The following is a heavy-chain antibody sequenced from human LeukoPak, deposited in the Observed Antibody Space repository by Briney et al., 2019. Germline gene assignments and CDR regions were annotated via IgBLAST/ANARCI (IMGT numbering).Heavy chain of an antibody. J-gene: IGHJ3*02. D-gene: IGHD3-22*01. CDR3: ARSYYDRRAFDI. CDR1: GYTFTSYY. Sequence: SVKVSCKASGYTFTSYYMHWVRQAPGQGLEWMGGIIPIVGTANYAQKFQGRVTITADESTSTAYMELSSLRSEDTAVYYCARSYYDRRAFDIWGQGTMVTVSS. CDR2: IIPIVGTA. V-gene: IGHV1-69*13.